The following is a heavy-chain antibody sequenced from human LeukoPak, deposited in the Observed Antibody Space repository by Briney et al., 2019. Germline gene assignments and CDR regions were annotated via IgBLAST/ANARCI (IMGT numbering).Heavy chain of an antibody. V-gene: IGHV4-59*01. CDR2: IYYSGST. CDR3: ARAAAAGTWVSEFDY. J-gene: IGHJ4*02. D-gene: IGHD6-13*01. Sequence: SETLSLTCTVSGGSISSYYWSWIRQPPGKGLESIGYIYYSGSTNYNPSLKSRVTISVATSKNQFSLKLSSVTAADTAVYYCARAAAAGTWVSEFDYWGQGTLVTVSS. CDR1: GGSISSYY.